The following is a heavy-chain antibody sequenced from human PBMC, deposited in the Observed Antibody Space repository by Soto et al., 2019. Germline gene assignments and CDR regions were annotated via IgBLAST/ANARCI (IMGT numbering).Heavy chain of an antibody. CDR3: ARTGAYYYGSGSYHDN. CDR1: GGSISSYY. D-gene: IGHD3-10*01. J-gene: IGHJ4*02. CDR2: IYYSGST. V-gene: IGHV4-59*08. Sequence: SETLSLTCTVSGGSISSYYWSWIRQPPGKGLEWIGYIYYSGSTNYNPSLKSRVTISVDTSKNQFSLKLGSVTAADTAVYYCARTGAYYYGSGSYHDNWGQGTLVTVSS.